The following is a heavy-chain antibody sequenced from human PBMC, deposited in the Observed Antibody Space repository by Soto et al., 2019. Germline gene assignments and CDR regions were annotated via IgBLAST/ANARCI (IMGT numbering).Heavy chain of an antibody. CDR3: ARDQGRGPPSSSYYDFWSGYYGGNWFDP. CDR1: GFTFSSYS. V-gene: IGHV3-21*01. D-gene: IGHD3-3*01. CDR2: ISSSSSYI. J-gene: IGHJ5*02. Sequence: GGSLRLSCAASGFTFSSYSMNWVRQAPGKGLEWVSSISSSSSYIYYADSVKGRFTISRDNAKNSLYLQMNSLRAEDTAVYYCARDQGRGPPSSSYYDFWSGYYGGNWFDPWGQGTLVTVSS.